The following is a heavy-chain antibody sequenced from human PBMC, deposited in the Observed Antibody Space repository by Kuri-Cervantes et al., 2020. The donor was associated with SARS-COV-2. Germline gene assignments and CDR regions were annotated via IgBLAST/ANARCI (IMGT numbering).Heavy chain of an antibody. D-gene: IGHD3-10*01. V-gene: IGHV4-59*01. CDR1: GGSISSYY. J-gene: IGHJ6*02. CDR2: IYYSGST. CDR3: ARVLSLSYYYGMDV. Sequence: SETLSLTCTVSGGSISSYYWSWIRQPPGKGLEWIGYIYYSGSTNYNPSLKSRVTISVDTSKNQFSLKLSSVTAADTAVYYCARVLSLSYYYGMDVWGQGTTVTVSS.